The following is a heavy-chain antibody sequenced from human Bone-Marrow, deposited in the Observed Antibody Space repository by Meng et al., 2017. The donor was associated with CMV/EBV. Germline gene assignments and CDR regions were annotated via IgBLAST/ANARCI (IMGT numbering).Heavy chain of an antibody. CDR2: ISYSGST. J-gene: IGHJ3*02. D-gene: IGHD3-3*01. CDR3: ARDLLRFLEWLQADTDAFDI. V-gene: IGHV4-39*07. CDR1: GGSVSSGSYY. Sequence: SETLSLTCTVSGGSVSSGSYYWGWIRQPPGKGLEWIGTISYSGSTYYNPSLKSRVTISVDTSKSQFSLKLSSVTAADTAVYYCARDLLRFLEWLQADTDAFDIWGQGTMVTVSS.